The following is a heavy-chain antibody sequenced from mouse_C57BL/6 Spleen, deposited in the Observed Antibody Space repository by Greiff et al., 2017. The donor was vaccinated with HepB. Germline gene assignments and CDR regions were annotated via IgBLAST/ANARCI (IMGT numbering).Heavy chain of an antibody. J-gene: IGHJ2*01. CDR1: GYTFTSYW. CDR2: IDPSDSYT. D-gene: IGHD2-3*01. Sequence: VQLQQSGAELVKPGASVKLSCKASGYTFTSYWMQWVKQRPGQGLEWIGEIDPSDSYTNYNQKFKGKATLTVDPSSSTAYMQLSSLTSEDSAVYYCARVNGYYLYFDYWGQGTTLTVSS. V-gene: IGHV1-50*01. CDR3: ARVNGYYLYFDY.